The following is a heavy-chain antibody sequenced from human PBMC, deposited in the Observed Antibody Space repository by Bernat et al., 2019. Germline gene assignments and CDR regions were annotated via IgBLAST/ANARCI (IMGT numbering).Heavy chain of an antibody. CDR2: ISYDGNNK. J-gene: IGHJ4*02. CDR1: GFTFSSYP. Sequence: VQLVESGGGLVQPGGSLRLSCAASGFTFSSYPMHWVRQAPGKGLEWVAVISYDGNNKYYADSVKGRFTISRDNSKNTLFLQMSSLRVEDMAVYYCAREDTIYYFDYWGQGTLVTVSS. CDR3: AREDTIYYFDY. V-gene: IGHV3-30*15. D-gene: IGHD3-10*01.